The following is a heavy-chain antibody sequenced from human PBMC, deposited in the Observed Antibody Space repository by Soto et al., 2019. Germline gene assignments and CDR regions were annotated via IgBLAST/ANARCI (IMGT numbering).Heavy chain of an antibody. CDR1: GFTFTSSA. CDR3: ARDMHAGFTHYFDP. D-gene: IGHD1-26*01. V-gene: IGHV1-58*01. Sequence: SVKVSCKASGFTFTSSAVQWVRQARGQRLEWIGWIVVGSGNTNYAQKFQERVTITRDMSTSTAYMELSSLRSEDTAVYYCARDMHAGFTHYFDPWGQGTLVTVSS. J-gene: IGHJ5*02. CDR2: IVVGSGNT.